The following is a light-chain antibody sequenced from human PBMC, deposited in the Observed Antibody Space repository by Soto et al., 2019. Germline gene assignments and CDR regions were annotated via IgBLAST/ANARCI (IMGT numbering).Light chain of an antibody. Sequence: QSVLTRPHSVSGSPGESVTISCTGTSSDVGAYNFVSWYQQHPGKAPRLLIYAVRNRPAVAPDRFSGSKSGNTASLTISGLQVEDEADYYCCPYAGSSTFDVFGTGTKATVL. CDR3: CPYAGSSTFDV. CDR2: AVR. V-gene: IGLV2-11*01. J-gene: IGLJ1*01. CDR1: SSDVGAYNF.